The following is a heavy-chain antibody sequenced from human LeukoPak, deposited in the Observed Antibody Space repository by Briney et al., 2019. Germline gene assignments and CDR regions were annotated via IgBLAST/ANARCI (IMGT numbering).Heavy chain of an antibody. CDR3: AKSRVAVATRRGYYFDY. CDR2: ISGDGVGT. V-gene: IGHV3-43*02. J-gene: IGHJ4*02. Sequence: PGGSLRLSCAASGFTFDDYAMHWVRQAPGKGLEWVSLISGDGVGTYYADSVKGRFTISRDNSKNSPYLQMNSLRTEDTALYYCAKSRVAVATRRGYYFDYWGQGTLVTVSS. CDR1: GFTFDDYA. D-gene: IGHD6-19*01.